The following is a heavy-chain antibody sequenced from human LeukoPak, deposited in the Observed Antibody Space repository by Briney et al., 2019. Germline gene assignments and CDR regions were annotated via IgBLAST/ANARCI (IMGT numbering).Heavy chain of an antibody. V-gene: IGHV4-34*01. Sequence: SETLSLTCAVYGGSFSGYYWSWIRQPPGKGLEWIGEINHIGSTNYNPSLKSRATISVDTSKNQFSLKLSSVTAADTAVYYCARDMVSGNWFDPWGQGTLVTVSS. CDR2: INHIGST. CDR3: ARDMVSGNWFDP. CDR1: GGSFSGYY. J-gene: IGHJ5*02. D-gene: IGHD3-10*01.